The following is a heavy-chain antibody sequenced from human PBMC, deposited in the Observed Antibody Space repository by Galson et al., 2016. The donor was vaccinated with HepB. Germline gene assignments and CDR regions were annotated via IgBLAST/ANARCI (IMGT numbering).Heavy chain of an antibody. CDR2: ISTYNGDT. J-gene: IGHJ4*02. CDR1: GYSFTNYG. Sequence: SVKVSCKASGYSFTNYGISWVRQAPGQGLEWMGWISTYNGDTDYAQKFQDRLTMTTDTSTSTAYMELRSLRSDDTAVYFCARDLGMRAPGFDYWGPGTLVTVSS. CDR3: ARDLGMRAPGFDY. V-gene: IGHV1-18*01.